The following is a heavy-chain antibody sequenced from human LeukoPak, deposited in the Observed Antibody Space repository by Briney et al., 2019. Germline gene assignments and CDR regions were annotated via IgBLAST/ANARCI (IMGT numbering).Heavy chain of an antibody. CDR2: IWYDGSNK. J-gene: IGHJ4*02. CDR1: GFMFRSYG. Sequence: PGRSLRLSCAASGFMFRSYGMHWVRQAPGKGLERVAVIWYDGSNKYYTDSVKGRFTISRDNSNNTLYLQMNSLRVEDTAVYYCARGHVRGYSYGFGYWGQGSLVTVSS. CDR3: ARGHVRGYSYGFGY. D-gene: IGHD5-18*01. V-gene: IGHV3-33*08.